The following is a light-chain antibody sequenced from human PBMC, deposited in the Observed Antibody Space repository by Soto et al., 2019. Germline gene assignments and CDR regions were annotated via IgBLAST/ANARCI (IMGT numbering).Light chain of an antibody. CDR3: QQYGSSPPP. V-gene: IGKV3-20*01. CDR1: QSVNSNY. Sequence: EIVLTQSPGTLSLSPGERATLSCRASQSVNSNYLAWYRRKPGQAPSLLIYGASTRATGIPGRFSGSGSGTDFTLTITRLEPEDFAVYSCQQYGSSPPPFGQGTKVEIK. J-gene: IGKJ1*01. CDR2: GAS.